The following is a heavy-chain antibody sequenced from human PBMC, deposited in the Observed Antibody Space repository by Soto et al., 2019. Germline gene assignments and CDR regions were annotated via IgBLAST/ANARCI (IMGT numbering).Heavy chain of an antibody. D-gene: IGHD3-3*01. CDR2: ISGSGGST. CDR1: GFTFSSYA. J-gene: IGHJ4*02. Sequence: GGSLRLSCAASGFTFSSYAMSWVRQAPGKGLEWVSAISGSGGSTYYADSVKGRFTISRDNSKNTLYLQMNSLRAEDTAVYYCAKDFGQRDFWSGYYTPEYYFDYWGQGTLVTVSS. CDR3: AKDFGQRDFWSGYYTPEYYFDY. V-gene: IGHV3-23*01.